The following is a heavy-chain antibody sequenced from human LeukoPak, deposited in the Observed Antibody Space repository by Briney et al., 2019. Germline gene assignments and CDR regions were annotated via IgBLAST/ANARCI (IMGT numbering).Heavy chain of an antibody. CDR3: ARIRRRYPYNWFDP. J-gene: IGHJ5*02. V-gene: IGHV1-2*02. D-gene: IGHD1-1*01. Sequence: ASVKVSCKASGYTFTGYYMHWVRQAPGQGLEWMGWINPNSGGTNYAQKFQGRVTMTRDTSISTAYMELSRLRSDDTAVYYCARIRRRYPYNWFDPWGRGTLVTVSS. CDR1: GYTFTGYY. CDR2: INPNSGGT.